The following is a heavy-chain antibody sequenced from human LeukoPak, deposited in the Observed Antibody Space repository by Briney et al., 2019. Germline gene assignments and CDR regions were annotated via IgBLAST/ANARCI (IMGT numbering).Heavy chain of an antibody. V-gene: IGHV4-34*01. CDR1: GGSFSGYY. J-gene: IGHJ3*02. D-gene: IGHD3-22*01. CDR2: INHSGST. CDR3: ARDSHYYDSSGYYRTRDDAFDI. Sequence: SETLSLTCAVYGGSFSGYYWSWIRQPPGKGLEWIGEINHSGSTNYNPSLKSRVTISVDTSKNQFSLKLSSVTAADTAVYYCARDSHYYDSSGYYRTRDDAFDIWGQGTMVTVSS.